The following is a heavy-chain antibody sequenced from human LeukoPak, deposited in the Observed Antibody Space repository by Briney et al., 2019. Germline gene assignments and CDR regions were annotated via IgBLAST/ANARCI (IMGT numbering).Heavy chain of an antibody. CDR1: GYTFSSYD. J-gene: IGHJ4*02. CDR3: ARVRSTIFGVAQMYYFDY. V-gene: IGHV1-8*01. CDR2: MNPNSGNT. Sequence: GASVKVSCKASGYTFSSYDINWVRQATGQGLEWMGWMNPNSGNTGYAQKFQGRVTMTRNTSISTGYMELGSLGSEDTAVYYCARVRSTIFGVAQMYYFDYWGQGTLVTVSS. D-gene: IGHD3-3*01.